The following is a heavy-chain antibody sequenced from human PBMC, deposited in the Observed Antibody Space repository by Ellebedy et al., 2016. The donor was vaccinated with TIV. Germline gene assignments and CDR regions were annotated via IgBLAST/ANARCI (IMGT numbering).Heavy chain of an antibody. J-gene: IGHJ6*02. CDR2: ISSSSSYI. CDR1: GFTFSSYS. Sequence: GESLKISCAASGFTFSSYSMNWVRQAPGKGLEWVSSISSSSSYIYYADSVKGRFTISRDNADNSLYLQMNSLRAEDTAVYYCARGGYNYGNNYYYYYGMDVWGQGTTVTVSS. V-gene: IGHV3-21*04. D-gene: IGHD5-18*01. CDR3: ARGGYNYGNNYYYYYGMDV.